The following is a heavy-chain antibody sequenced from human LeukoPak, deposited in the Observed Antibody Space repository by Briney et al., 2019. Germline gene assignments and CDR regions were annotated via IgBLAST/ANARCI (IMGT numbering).Heavy chain of an antibody. D-gene: IGHD6-19*01. CDR3: ARSVVGGFMDY. J-gene: IGHJ4*02. V-gene: IGHV4-34*01. CDR1: GGSFSGYY. Sequence: PSETLSLTCAVYGGSFSGYYWSWIRQPPGKGLEWIGEINHSGSTNCNPSLKSRVTISVDTSKNQFSLKLSFATAADTAFYYCARSVVGGFMDYWGQGTLVSVSS. CDR2: INHSGST.